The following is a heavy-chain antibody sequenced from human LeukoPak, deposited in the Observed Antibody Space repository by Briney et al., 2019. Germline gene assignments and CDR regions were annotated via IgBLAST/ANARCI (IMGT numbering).Heavy chain of an antibody. V-gene: IGHV4-4*02. CDR2: IHHSGST. CDR1: GASISIGYW. Sequence: SETLSLTCTVSGASISIGYWWSLVRPAPRKGLEWVVVIHHSGSTNYTSSIRSRFTMSGDKSKNYFSLKLTTLTAADTAVYYCARASQWFGERLDSWGGGALVSVSS. J-gene: IGHJ4*02. D-gene: IGHD3-10*01. CDR3: ARASQWFGERLDS.